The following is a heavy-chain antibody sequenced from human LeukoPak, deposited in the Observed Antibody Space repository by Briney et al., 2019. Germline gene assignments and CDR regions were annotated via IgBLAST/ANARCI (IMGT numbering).Heavy chain of an antibody. Sequence: GGSLRLSCAASGFTVSSNYMSWVRQAPGKGLEWVSAISGSGGSTYYADSVKGRFTISRDNSKNTLYLQMNSLRAEDTAIYYCAKDSYSGWTRGNWFDPWGQGTLVTVSS. D-gene: IGHD6-19*01. CDR2: ISGSGGST. J-gene: IGHJ5*02. CDR3: AKDSYSGWTRGNWFDP. V-gene: IGHV3-23*01. CDR1: GFTVSSNY.